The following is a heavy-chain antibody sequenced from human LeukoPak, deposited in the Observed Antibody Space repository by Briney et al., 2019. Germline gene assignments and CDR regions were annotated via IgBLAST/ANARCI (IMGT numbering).Heavy chain of an antibody. Sequence: HTGGSLRLSCAASGSTFSSYEMNWVRQATGKGLEWVSYISSSGSTIFYADSVKGRFTISRDNAKNSLYLQMNSLKAEDTAVYYCARDLDGDFSFDPWGQGTLVTVSS. V-gene: IGHV3-48*03. J-gene: IGHJ5*02. CDR3: ARDLDGDFSFDP. CDR1: GSTFSSYE. CDR2: ISSSGSTI. D-gene: IGHD4-17*01.